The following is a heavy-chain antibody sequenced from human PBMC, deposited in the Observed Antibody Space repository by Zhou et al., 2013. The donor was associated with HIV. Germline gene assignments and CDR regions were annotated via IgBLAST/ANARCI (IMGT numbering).Heavy chain of an antibody. D-gene: IGHD1-7*01. V-gene: IGHV1-69*12. CDR2: IIPMFGTS. J-gene: IGHJ4*02. CDR1: GGAFQNYP. Sequence: VHLVQSGTEVKKPGSSVKISCEASGGAFQNYPLSWVRQAPGQGLEWMGGIIPMFGTSNYAQKFQDRVTITADESTSTAYMELSSLRSDDTAVYYCARDLSPELPYYFDSWGQGTLVTVSS. CDR3: ARDLSPELPYYFDS.